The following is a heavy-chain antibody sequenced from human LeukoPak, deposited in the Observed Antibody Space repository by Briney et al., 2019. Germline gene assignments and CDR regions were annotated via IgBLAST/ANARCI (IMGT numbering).Heavy chain of an antibody. CDR3: ARGSEIWFGELFTFDY. Sequence: GGSLRLSCEASGFSFPYGMSWVRQAPGKGLVWVSRINSDGSSTSYADSVKGRFTISRDNAKNTLYLQMNSLRAEDTAVYYCARGSEIWFGELFTFDYWGQGTLVTVSS. J-gene: IGHJ4*02. CDR1: GFSFPYG. CDR2: INSDGSST. V-gene: IGHV3-74*01. D-gene: IGHD3-10*01.